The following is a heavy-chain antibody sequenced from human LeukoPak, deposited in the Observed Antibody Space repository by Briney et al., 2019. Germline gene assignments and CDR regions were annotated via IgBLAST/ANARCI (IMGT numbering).Heavy chain of an antibody. J-gene: IGHJ4*02. V-gene: IGHV4-34*01. CDR2: INHSGST. CDR1: GGSFSGYY. D-gene: IGHD7-27*01. CDR3: ARGFRGDNFDY. Sequence: PSETLSLTCAVYGGSFSGYYWSWIRQPPGKGLEWIGEINHSGSTNYNPSLKSRVTISVDTSKNQFSLKLTSVTAADTAVYFCARGFRGDNFDYWGQGTLVTVSS.